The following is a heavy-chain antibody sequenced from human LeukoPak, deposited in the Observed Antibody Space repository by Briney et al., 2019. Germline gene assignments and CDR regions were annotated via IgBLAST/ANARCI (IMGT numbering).Heavy chain of an antibody. D-gene: IGHD3-10*01. CDR3: ARVYYYGSGIRAFDV. Sequence: GGSLRLSCAASGFTFSSYSMSWVRQAPGKGLEWVASTHQYGGENHYADSVKGRFTISRDNSKNTLYLQMNSLRAEDTAVYYCARVYYYGSGIRAFDVWGQGTMVTVSS. CDR2: THQYGGEN. V-gene: IGHV3-7*01. J-gene: IGHJ3*01. CDR1: GFTFSSYS.